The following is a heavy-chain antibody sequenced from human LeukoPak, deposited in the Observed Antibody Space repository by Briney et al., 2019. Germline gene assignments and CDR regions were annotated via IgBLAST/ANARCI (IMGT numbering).Heavy chain of an antibody. CDR2: IIPIFGTA. J-gene: IGHJ4*02. V-gene: IGHV1-69*13. CDR3: ARRGSDYGDYFFDY. CDR1: VGTFSSYA. Sequence: SVKVSCKPSVGTFSSYAISWVRQAPGQGLEWMGGIIPIFGTANYAQKFQGRVTITADESTSTAYMELSSLRSEDTAVYYCARRGSDYGDYFFDYWGQGTLVTVSS. D-gene: IGHD4-17*01.